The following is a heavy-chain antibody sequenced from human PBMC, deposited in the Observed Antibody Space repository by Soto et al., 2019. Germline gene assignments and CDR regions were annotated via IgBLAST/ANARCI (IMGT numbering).Heavy chain of an antibody. CDR3: ARAEQQLDAFDI. V-gene: IGHV1-69*02. CDR1: GGTFSSYT. D-gene: IGHD6-13*01. CDR2: IIPILGIA. J-gene: IGHJ3*02. Sequence: QVQLVQSGAEVKKPGSSVKVSCKASGGTFSSYTISWVRQAPGQGLEWLGRIIPILGIANYAQKFQGRVXIXAXXATSTADMELSSLRSEDTAVYYCARAEQQLDAFDIWGQGTMVTVSS.